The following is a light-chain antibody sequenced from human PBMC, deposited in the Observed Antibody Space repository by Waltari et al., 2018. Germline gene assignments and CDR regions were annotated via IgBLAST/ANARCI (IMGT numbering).Light chain of an antibody. Sequence: DIRMTQSPPSLSASVGDRVTITCRASGRISTYLNWYQQEPGKAPKVLIYGASTLESLVPSRLSGSGSGTDFTLTISSLQSEDFATYYCQQSYSTWTSGQGTKVEIK. J-gene: IGKJ1*01. CDR3: QQSYSTWT. CDR2: GAS. V-gene: IGKV1-39*01. CDR1: GRISTY.